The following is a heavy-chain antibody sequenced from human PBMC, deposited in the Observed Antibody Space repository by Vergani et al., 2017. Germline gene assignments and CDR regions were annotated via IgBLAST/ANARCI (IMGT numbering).Heavy chain of an antibody. D-gene: IGHD3-10*01. J-gene: IGHJ5*02. Sequence: QVRLQESGPGLVKPSETLSLTCSVSGGSMSGYYWSWIRQPPGKEREWIGYMYYRGSTNYNPSLETRGTRSGDTSKNQFSLKLNSVTAADTAVYYCGRVADFYGLGSRLLDLWGQGTLVTVSS. CDR3: GRVADFYGLGSRLLDL. CDR1: GGSMSGYY. V-gene: IGHV4-59*01. CDR2: MYYRGST.